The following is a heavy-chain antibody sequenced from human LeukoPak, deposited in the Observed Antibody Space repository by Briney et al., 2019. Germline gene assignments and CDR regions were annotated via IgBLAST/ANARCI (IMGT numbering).Heavy chain of an antibody. CDR3: ARGVAGVYFYYYMDV. CDR1: GYTFTDYY. V-gene: IGHV1-2*02. Sequence: GASVKVSCKTSGYTFTDYYMHWVRQAPGQGLEWMGWINPNIGGTNSAQKFQGTVTMTRDTSISTAYMELSSLRSDDTAVYYCARGVAGVYFYYYMDVWGKGTTVTVSS. CDR2: INPNIGGT. J-gene: IGHJ6*03. D-gene: IGHD1-14*01.